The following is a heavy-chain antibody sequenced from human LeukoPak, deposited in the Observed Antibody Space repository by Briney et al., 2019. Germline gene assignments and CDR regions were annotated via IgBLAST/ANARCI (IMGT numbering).Heavy chain of an antibody. CDR2: LYYSGTT. Sequence: SETLSLTCTVSGGSISSSSFYYWGWIRQPPGKGLEWIGTLYYSGTTYYNPSLKSRVTISVDTSKNQFSLKLSSVTAADTAVYYCARGDYYDSSGYYYWGQGTLVTVSS. J-gene: IGHJ4*02. D-gene: IGHD3-22*01. CDR1: GGSISSSSFYY. CDR3: ARGDYYDSSGYYY. V-gene: IGHV4-39*07.